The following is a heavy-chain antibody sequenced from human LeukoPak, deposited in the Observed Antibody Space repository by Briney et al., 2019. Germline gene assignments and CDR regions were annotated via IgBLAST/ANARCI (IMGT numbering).Heavy chain of an antibody. D-gene: IGHD2-2*01. J-gene: IGHJ5*02. CDR2: INHSGST. V-gene: IGHV4-34*01. CDR3: ARRNGYCSSTSCYLNWFDP. CDR1: CGSFSCYY. Sequence: PSETLSLTCAVYCGSFSCYYWIWIRQPPGKGLEGIGEINHSGSTNYNPSLKSRVTISVDTSKNQFSLKLSSVTAADTAVYYCARRNGYCSSTSCYLNWFDPWGQGALVTVSS.